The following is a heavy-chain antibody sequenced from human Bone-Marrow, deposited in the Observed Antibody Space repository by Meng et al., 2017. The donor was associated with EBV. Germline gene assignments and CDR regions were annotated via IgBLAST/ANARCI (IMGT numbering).Heavy chain of an antibody. Sequence: QVQLQQWGAGLLKPSETLSLACAVSGRSFNNYYWTWVRQPPGKGLEWIGEINHAGSTNYNPSLKSRVTMSVDTSNKQFSLKLNSVTVADTAIYYCARGRVDTISPFPHDYWGQGTLVTVSS. CDR3: ARGRVDTISPFPHDY. V-gene: IGHV4-34*02. CDR2: INHAGST. D-gene: IGHD5-18*01. CDR1: GRSFNNYY. J-gene: IGHJ4*02.